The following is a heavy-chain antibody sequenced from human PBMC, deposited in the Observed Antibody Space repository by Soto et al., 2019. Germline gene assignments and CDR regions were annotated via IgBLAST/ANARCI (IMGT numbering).Heavy chain of an antibody. CDR3: ARGTGDIVVVYNWFDP. V-gene: IGHV3-74*01. D-gene: IGHD2-15*01. J-gene: IGHJ5*02. CDR1: VFTFSSYW. Sequence: DVQLVESGGGLGQPGGSLRLSCAASVFTFSSYWMHWVRQAPGKGLVWVSRINSDGRSTSYADSVKGRFTISRDNAKNTMYLQMNSLRDEDTAVYCCARGTGDIVVVYNWFDPWGQGTLVTVSS. CDR2: INSDGRST.